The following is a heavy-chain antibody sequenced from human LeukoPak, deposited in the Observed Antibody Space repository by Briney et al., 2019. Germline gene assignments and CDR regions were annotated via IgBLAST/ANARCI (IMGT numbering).Heavy chain of an antibody. CDR1: GYTFTSYG. J-gene: IGHJ4*02. V-gene: IGHV1-18*01. Sequence: GASVKVSCKASGYTFTSYGISWVRQAPGQGLEWMGWISAYNGNTNYAQKLQGRVTMTTDTYTSTAYMELRSLRSDDTAVYYCARSFADYYDGSGYPNDYWGQGTLVTVSS. CDR3: ARSFADYYDGSGYPNDY. CDR2: ISAYNGNT. D-gene: IGHD3-22*01.